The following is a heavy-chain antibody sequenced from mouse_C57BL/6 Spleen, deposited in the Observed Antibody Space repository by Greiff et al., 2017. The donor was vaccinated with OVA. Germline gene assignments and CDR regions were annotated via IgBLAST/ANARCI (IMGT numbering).Heavy chain of an antibody. J-gene: IGHJ3*01. CDR1: GYTFTDYE. D-gene: IGHD3-3*01. CDR2: IDPETGGT. Sequence: QVQLQQSGAELVRPGASVTLSCKASGYTFTDYEMHWVKQTPVHGLEWIGAIDPETGGTAYNQKSKGKAILTADKSSSTAYMELRSLTSEDSAVYYCTRMGGTWAYWGQGTLVTVSA. CDR3: TRMGGTWAY. V-gene: IGHV1-15*01.